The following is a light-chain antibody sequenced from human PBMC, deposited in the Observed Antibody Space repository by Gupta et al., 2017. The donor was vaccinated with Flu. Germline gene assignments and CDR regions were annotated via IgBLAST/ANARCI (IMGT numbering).Light chain of an antibody. CDR3: QVWDSGSDHVV. J-gene: IGLJ2*01. V-gene: IGLV3-21*02. CDR1: NLGTKN. Sequence: GQTARITCGGDNLGTKNVHWYQQRPGQAPVLVVYADSDRPSGIPERFSGSNSGNTATLTISRVEAGDEADFYCQVWDSGSDHVVFGGGTKLTVV. CDR2: ADS.